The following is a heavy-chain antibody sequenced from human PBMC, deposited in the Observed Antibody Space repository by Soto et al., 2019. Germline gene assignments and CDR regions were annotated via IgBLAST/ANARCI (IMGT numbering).Heavy chain of an antibody. CDR2: ISYDGSNK. CDR3: AKSTVRGGTLYGSRYYYYYGMDV. Sequence: QMQLVESGGGVVQPGRSLRLSCAASGFTFSSCGMHWVRQAPGKGLEWVAVISYDGSNKYYADSVKGRFTISRDNSKNTLYLQMNSLRAEDTAVYYCAKSTVRGGTLYGSRYYYYYGMDVWGQGTTVTVSS. CDR1: GFTFSSCG. J-gene: IGHJ6*02. D-gene: IGHD3-10*01. V-gene: IGHV3-30*18.